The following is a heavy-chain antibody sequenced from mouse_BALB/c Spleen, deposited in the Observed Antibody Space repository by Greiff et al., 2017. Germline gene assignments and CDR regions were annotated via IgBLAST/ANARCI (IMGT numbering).Heavy chain of an antibody. CDR2: ISSGGSYT. V-gene: IGHV5-6*03. Sequence: EVKLVESGGGLVKPGGSLKLSCAASGFTFSSYGMSWVRQTPDKRLEWVATISSGGSYTYYPDSVKGRFTISRDNAKNTLYLQMSSLKSEDTAMYYCARQDTVGVYFDYWGQGTTLTVSS. CDR1: GFTFSSYG. D-gene: IGHD1-1*01. J-gene: IGHJ2*01. CDR3: ARQDTVGVYFDY.